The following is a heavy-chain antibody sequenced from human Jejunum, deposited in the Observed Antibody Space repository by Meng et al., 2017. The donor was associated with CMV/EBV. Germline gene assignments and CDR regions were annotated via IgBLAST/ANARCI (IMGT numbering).Heavy chain of an antibody. CDR2: ISLGNGQT. D-gene: IGHD7-27*01. CDR1: GYTFTDIN. Sequence: QVHLLQSGAEVKKPGASVKISCKPSGYTFTDINIGWVRQAPGQGLEWVGWISLGNGQTVYGHKVQGRVTVTTDTSTSTAYMELRSLRSDDTAMYYCARDVWGFDYWGQGTLVTVSS. J-gene: IGHJ4*02. V-gene: IGHV1-18*04. CDR3: ARDVWGFDY.